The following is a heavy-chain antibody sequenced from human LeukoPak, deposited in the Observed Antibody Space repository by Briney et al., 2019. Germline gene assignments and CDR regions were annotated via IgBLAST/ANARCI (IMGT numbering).Heavy chain of an antibody. CDR1: GFPFCDYA. CDR3: TRRAVAGTNLTY. CDR2: IRSKAYGGTT. Sequence: GGSLRHSCTASGFPFCDYAMRWVRQAPGKGLEWVGFIRSKAYGGTTEYAASVKGRFTISRDDSKSIAYLQMNSLKTEDTAVYYCTRRAVAGTNLTYWGQGTLVTVSS. V-gene: IGHV3-49*04. J-gene: IGHJ4*02. D-gene: IGHD6-19*01.